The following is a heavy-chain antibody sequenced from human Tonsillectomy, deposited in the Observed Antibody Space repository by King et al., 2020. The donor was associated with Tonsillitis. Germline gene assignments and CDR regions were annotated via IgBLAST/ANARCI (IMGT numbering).Heavy chain of an antibody. J-gene: IGHJ2*01. V-gene: IGHV4-39*07. CDR1: GGSISSSSYY. CDR2: IYYSGST. CDR3: ARRDNGWYFDL. Sequence: QLQESGPGLVKPSETLSLTCIVSGGSISSSSYYWGWIRQPPGKGLEWIGSIYYSGSTYYNPSLKSRVTISVDTSKNQFSLKLISVTAADTAVYYFARRDNGWYFDLWGRGTLVTVSS. D-gene: IGHD2-8*01.